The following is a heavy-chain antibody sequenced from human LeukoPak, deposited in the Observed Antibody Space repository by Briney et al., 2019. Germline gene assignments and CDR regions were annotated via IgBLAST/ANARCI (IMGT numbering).Heavy chain of an antibody. V-gene: IGHV3-21*01. CDR1: GFTFSFYM. D-gene: IGHD1-20*01. Sequence: PGGSLRLSCTASGFTFSFYMMNWVRQAPGKGLEWVSSISTSSSHIYYADSLKGRFTVSGDNAKNSLYLQMNNLRAEDTAVYYCARDDNWNDKPFDLWGPGTLVTVSS. CDR2: ISTSSSHI. CDR3: ARDDNWNDKPFDL. J-gene: IGHJ4*02.